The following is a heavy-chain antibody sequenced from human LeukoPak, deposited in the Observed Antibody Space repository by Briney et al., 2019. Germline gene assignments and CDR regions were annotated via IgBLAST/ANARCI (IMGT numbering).Heavy chain of an antibody. Sequence: GGSLRLSCAASGFTFSSYSMNWVRQAPGKGLEWVSYISSSSTIYYADSVKGRFTISRDNAKNSLYLQMNSVRAEDTAVYYCARGGYSYGSGASPYYYYGMDVWGQGTTVTVSS. CDR2: ISSSSTI. V-gene: IGHV3-48*04. D-gene: IGHD5-18*01. CDR3: ARGGYSYGSGASPYYYYGMDV. J-gene: IGHJ6*02. CDR1: GFTFSSYS.